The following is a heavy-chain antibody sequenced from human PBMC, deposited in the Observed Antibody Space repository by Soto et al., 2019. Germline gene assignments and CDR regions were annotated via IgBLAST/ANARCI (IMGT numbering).Heavy chain of an antibody. V-gene: IGHV1-46*01. Sequence: ASVKVSCKASGYAFSNNFMHWVRQAPAQGLEWMGVINPTTGLTSNAQKFQGRITMTSDTSSSTAYMELSSLRSEDTAVYYCAGARRNGNFYGMDIWGQGTTVTVSS. D-gene: IGHD2-8*01. CDR2: INPTTGLT. CDR1: GYAFSNNF. J-gene: IGHJ6*02. CDR3: AGARRNGNFYGMDI.